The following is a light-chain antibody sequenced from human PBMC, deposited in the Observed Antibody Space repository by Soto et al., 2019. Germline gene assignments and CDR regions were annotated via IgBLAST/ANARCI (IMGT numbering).Light chain of an antibody. CDR1: QSVSSF. J-gene: IGKJ4*01. CDR3: QQRLNWPLT. CDR2: DAS. Sequence: EIVLTQSPATLSLSPGERATLSYRASQSVSSFFVWYQHKRGQAPRLLIYDASKRATGIPARFSGSGSGTDFTLTISSLEPEDFAVYYCQQRLNWPLTFGGGTTVEIK. V-gene: IGKV3-11*01.